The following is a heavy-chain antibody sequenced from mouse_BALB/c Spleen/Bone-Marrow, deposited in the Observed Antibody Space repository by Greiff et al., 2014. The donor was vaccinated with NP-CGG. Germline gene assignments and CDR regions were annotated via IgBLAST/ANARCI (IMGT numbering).Heavy chain of an antibody. CDR3: AREGDGYDPAWFAY. CDR1: GFTFSSYA. V-gene: IGHV5-6-5*01. CDR2: ISSGGST. D-gene: IGHD2-2*01. Sequence: EVKVVESGGGLVKPGGSLKLSCAASGFTFSSYAMSWVRQTPGKRLEWVASISSGGSTYYPDSVKGRFTISRDNARNILYLQMSSLRSEDTAMYYCAREGDGYDPAWFAYWGQGTLVTVSA. J-gene: IGHJ3*01.